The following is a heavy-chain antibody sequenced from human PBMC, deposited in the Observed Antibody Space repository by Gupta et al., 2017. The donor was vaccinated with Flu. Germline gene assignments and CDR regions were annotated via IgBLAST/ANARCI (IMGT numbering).Heavy chain of an antibody. D-gene: IGHD3-3*01. CDR3: ARGVGDSWSGPLSAFDV. Sequence: QVQLVESGGGVVQPGRSLSLSCAAPGFIFSSYGMHWVRQAPGKGLEWVAVIWYNGGTKYYGDSVKGRFTISRDNSRDTLYLQMNSLRAEDTAVYYCARGVGDSWSGPLSAFDVWGQGTKVTVSP. V-gene: IGHV3-33*01. CDR2: IWYNGGTK. CDR1: GFIFSSYG. J-gene: IGHJ3*01.